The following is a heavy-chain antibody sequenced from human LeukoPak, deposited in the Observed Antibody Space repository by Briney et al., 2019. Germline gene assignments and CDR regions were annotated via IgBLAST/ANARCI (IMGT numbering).Heavy chain of an antibody. CDR3: ASAPNYYDSSGDFDY. D-gene: IGHD3-22*01. J-gene: IGHJ4*02. CDR2: IIPILGIA. Sequence: SVKVSCKASGGTFSSYAISWVRQAPGQGLEWMGRIIPILGIANYAQKFQGRVTITADKSMSTAYMELSSLRSEDTAVYYCASAPNYYDSSGDFDYWGQGTLVTVSS. CDR1: GGTFSSYA. V-gene: IGHV1-69*04.